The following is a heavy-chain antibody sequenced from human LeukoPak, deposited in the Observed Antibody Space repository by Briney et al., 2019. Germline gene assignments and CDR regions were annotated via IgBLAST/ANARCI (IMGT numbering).Heavy chain of an antibody. D-gene: IGHD3-9*01. J-gene: IGHJ1*01. CDR2: IRSSGSTI. Sequence: GGSLRLSCAASGFTFSSYAMDWVRQAPGKGLEWVSYIRSSGSTIYYADSVKGRFTISRDNSKNTLYLQMNSLRAEDTAVYYCARGENYDILSAWVWGQGTLLTVSS. V-gene: IGHV3-48*03. CDR1: GFTFSSYA. CDR3: ARGENYDILSAWV.